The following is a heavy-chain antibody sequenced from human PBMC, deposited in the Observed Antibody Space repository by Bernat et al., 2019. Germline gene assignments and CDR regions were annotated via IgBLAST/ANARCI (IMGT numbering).Heavy chain of an antibody. J-gene: IGHJ3*02. Sequence: EVQLVESGGGLVQPGGSLRLSCAASGFTVSSNYMSWVRQAPGKGLEWVSVIYSGGSTYYADSVKGRFTISRDNSKNTLYLQMNSLRAEDTAVYYCAKDIDPRYYYDSSGYSAGSGAFDIWGQGTMVTVSS. V-gene: IGHV3-66*01. CDR2: IYSGGST. D-gene: IGHD3-22*01. CDR3: AKDIDPRYYYDSSGYSAGSGAFDI. CDR1: GFTVSSNY.